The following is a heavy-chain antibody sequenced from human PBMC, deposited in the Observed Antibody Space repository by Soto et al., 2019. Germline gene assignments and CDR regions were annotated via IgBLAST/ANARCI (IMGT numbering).Heavy chain of an antibody. CDR1: GGPFSSYA. Sequence: SVKVTSKASGGPFSSYAISLVRQALGQGLEWXGGXXPXXGXAXXXQXXXGRVTITADKSTSTAYMELSSLRSEDTAVYYCARDKGIYNVPYFDYWGQGTLVTVSS. CDR2: XXPXXGXA. D-gene: IGHD1-1*01. J-gene: IGHJ4*02. V-gene: IGHV1-69*06. CDR3: ARDKGIYNVPYFDY.